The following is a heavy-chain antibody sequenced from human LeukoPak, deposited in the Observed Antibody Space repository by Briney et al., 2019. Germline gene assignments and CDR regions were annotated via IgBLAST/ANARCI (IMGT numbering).Heavy chain of an antibody. CDR3: ARHLYSSGPLQDY. CDR2: IYYSGST. CDR1: GGSISSSSYY. Sequence: SETLSLTCTVSGGSISSSSYYWGWIRQPPGKGLEWIGSIYYSGSTYYNPSLKSRVTISVDTSKNQFSLKLSSVTAADTAVYYCARHLYSSGPLQDYWGQGTLVTVSS. J-gene: IGHJ4*02. V-gene: IGHV4-39*01. D-gene: IGHD6-19*01.